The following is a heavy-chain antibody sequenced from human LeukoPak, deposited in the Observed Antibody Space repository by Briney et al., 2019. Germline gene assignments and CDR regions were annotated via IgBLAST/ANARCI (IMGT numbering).Heavy chain of an antibody. CDR2: IIPIFDTT. CDR3: ARVGARPYFDY. V-gene: IGHV1-69*13. D-gene: IGHD3-10*01. CDR1: GGTFNNYA. Sequence: GASVKVSCKASGGTFNNYAISWVRQAPGQGLEWMGGIIPIFDTTNYAQKFQGRVTITADESTSTAYMELSSLRSEDTAVYYCARVGARPYFDYWGQGTLVTVSS. J-gene: IGHJ4*02.